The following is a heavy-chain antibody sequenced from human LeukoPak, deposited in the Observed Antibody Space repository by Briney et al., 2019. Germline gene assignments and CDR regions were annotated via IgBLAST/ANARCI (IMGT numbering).Heavy chain of an antibody. CDR3: AKVRDSSGWPVGDY. CDR2: IRYDGSNK. Sequence: GGSLRLSCAASGLTFSNYSMNWVRQAPGKGLEWVAFIRYDGSNKYYADSVKGRFTISRDNSKNTLYLQMNSLRAEDTAVYYCAKVRDSSGWPVGDYWGQGTLVTVSS. CDR1: GLTFSNYS. D-gene: IGHD6-19*01. V-gene: IGHV3-30*02. J-gene: IGHJ4*02.